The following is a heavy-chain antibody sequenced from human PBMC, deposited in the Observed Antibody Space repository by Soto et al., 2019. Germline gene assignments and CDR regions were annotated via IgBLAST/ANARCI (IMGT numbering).Heavy chain of an antibody. V-gene: IGHV4-4*07. CDR2: IYTSGST. J-gene: IGHJ4*02. Sequence: SETLYIGCTVSGGSVRSYDWSWIRKPAGKGLEWIGRIYTSGSTNYNPSRKSRVTMSVDTSKNQFSLKLSSVTAADTAVYYCARSSSSTTIGGKYYFDYWAQGTLVTVSS. D-gene: IGHD2-2*01. CDR1: GGSVRSYD. CDR3: ARSSSSTTIGGKYYFDY.